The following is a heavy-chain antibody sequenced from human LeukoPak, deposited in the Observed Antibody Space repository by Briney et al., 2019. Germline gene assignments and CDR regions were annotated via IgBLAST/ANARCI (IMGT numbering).Heavy chain of an antibody. CDR3: ASLDIAVAGTLDY. CDR1: GYTFTRSD. V-gene: IGHV1-8*01. J-gene: IGHJ4*02. CDR2: RNPNSGNT. D-gene: IGHD6-19*01. Sequence: ASVKVSCKAFGYTFTRSDIKSVRQAAGQGLKGMGWRNPNSGNTGYAQKFQVRVTMTRNTSISTAYMELSSLGSEDMAVYDCASLDIAVAGTLDYWGRGTLVTVSS.